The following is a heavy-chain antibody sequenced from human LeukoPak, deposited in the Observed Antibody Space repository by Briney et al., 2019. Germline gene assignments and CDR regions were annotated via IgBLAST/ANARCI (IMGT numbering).Heavy chain of an antibody. CDR1: GFTLSRYW. Sequence: GGSLRLSCAASGFTLSRYWMIWVRQAPGKGLEWVANIKEDGSEKYYVDSVKGRFTISRDNAQNSVYLHMNSLTAEDTALYYCARDWVAGVPFDAFDIWGQGTMVSVSS. J-gene: IGHJ3*02. D-gene: IGHD3-10*01. CDR2: IKEDGSEK. V-gene: IGHV3-7*03. CDR3: ARDWVAGVPFDAFDI.